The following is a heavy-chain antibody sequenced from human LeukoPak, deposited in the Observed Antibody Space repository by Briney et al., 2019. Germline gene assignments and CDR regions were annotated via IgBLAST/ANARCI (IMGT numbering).Heavy chain of an antibody. CDR2: ISSSSSYI. J-gene: IGHJ4*02. D-gene: IGHD6-13*01. Sequence: GGSLRLSCAASGFTFSSYSMNWVRQAPGKGLEGVSSISSSSSYIYYADSVKGRFTISRDNAKNSLYLQMNSLRAEDTAVYYCARDSLAYSSSWLDYWGQGTLVTVSS. CDR3: ARDSLAYSSSWLDY. V-gene: IGHV3-21*01. CDR1: GFTFSSYS.